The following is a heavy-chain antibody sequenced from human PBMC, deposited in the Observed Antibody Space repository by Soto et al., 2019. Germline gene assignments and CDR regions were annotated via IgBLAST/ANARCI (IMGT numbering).Heavy chain of an antibody. D-gene: IGHD6-13*01. CDR1: GYTFTGYY. CDR3: ARVPGAAAGPYFDY. CDR2: INPNSGGT. V-gene: IGHV1-2*04. Sequence: ASVKVSCKASGYTFTGYYMHWVRQAPGQGLEWMGWINPNSGGTNYAQKFQGWVTMTRDTSISTAYMELSRLRSDDTAVYYCARVPGAAAGPYFDYWGQGTLVTVSS. J-gene: IGHJ4*02.